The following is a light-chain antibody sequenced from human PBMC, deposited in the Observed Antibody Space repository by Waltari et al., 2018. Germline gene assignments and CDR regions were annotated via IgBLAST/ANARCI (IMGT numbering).Light chain of an antibody. J-gene: IGKJ2*02. CDR3: KQYHSFVCT. V-gene: IGKV3D-20*01. CDR2: DGS. Sequence: IVLTQSPATLSLSPGATATLPGAARESVWNTYLAWSQHKPGQPPRLLIYDGSTRATGTPDRFSGRGAATAFTLTISRLEPEEVAVYNCKQYHSFVCTFGQGTRLEMK. CDR1: ESVWNTY.